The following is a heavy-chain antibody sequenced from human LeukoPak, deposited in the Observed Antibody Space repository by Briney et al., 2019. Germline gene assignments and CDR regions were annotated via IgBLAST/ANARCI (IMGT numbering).Heavy chain of an antibody. Sequence: PPETLSLTCAVHGGSFSGYYWSWIRQPPGKGLEWIGEINHSGSTNYNPSIKSRVTISVDTSKNQFSLKLSSVTAADTAVYYCARATTRDGYRSNFDYWGQGTLVTVSS. D-gene: IGHD5-24*01. CDR1: GGSFSGYY. V-gene: IGHV4-34*01. CDR2: INHSGST. J-gene: IGHJ4*02. CDR3: ARATTRDGYRSNFDY.